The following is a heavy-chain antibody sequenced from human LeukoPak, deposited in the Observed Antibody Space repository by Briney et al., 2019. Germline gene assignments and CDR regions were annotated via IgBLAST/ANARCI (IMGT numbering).Heavy chain of an antibody. Sequence: GASVKVSCKASGYTFTGYYMHWVRQAPGQGLQWMGWINPNGGDTNYAQKFQGRVTMTRNTSISTAYMELSSLRSEDTAVYYCARVVSSGWYGEDYWGQGTLVTVSS. J-gene: IGHJ4*02. CDR2: INPNGGDT. D-gene: IGHD6-19*01. V-gene: IGHV1-2*02. CDR1: GYTFTGYY. CDR3: ARVVSSGWYGEDY.